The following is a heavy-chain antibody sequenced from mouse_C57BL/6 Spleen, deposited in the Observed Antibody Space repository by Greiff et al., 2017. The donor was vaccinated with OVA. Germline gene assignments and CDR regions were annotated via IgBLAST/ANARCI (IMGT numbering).Heavy chain of an antibody. V-gene: IGHV2-2*01. J-gene: IGHJ3*01. CDR1: GFSLTSYG. CDR3: ATPDYDEGWFAY. CDR2: IWSGGST. D-gene: IGHD2-4*01. Sequence: VKLVESGPGLVQPSQSLSITCTVSGFSLTSYGVHWVRQSPGKGLEWLGVIWSGGSTDYNAAFISRLSISKDNSTRQVFFKMNSLQADDTSIYYCATPDYDEGWFAYWGQGTLVTVSA.